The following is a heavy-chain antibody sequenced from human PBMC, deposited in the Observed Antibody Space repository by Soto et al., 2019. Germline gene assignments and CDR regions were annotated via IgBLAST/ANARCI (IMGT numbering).Heavy chain of an antibody. Sequence: QVQLVESGGGVVQPGRSLRLSCAASGFTFSSYGMHWVRQAPGKGLEWVAVIWYDGSNKYYADSVKGRFTISRDNSKNTLYLQMNSLRAEDTAVYYCARDERPLAAAAPFDYWAREPWSPSPQ. D-gene: IGHD6-13*01. CDR1: GFTFSSYG. V-gene: IGHV3-33*01. CDR3: ARDERPLAAAAPFDY. CDR2: IWYDGSNK. J-gene: IGHJ4*02.